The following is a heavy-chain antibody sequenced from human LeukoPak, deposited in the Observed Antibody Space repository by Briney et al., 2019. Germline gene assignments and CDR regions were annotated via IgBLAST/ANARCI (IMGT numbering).Heavy chain of an antibody. CDR2: ISSSGSTI. V-gene: IGHV3-11*04. J-gene: IGHJ4*02. Sequence: GGSLRLSCAASGFTLSDYYMNWIRQAPGKGLEWVSYISSSGSTIYYADSVKGRFTISRDNAKNSIYLQMNSLRDEDTAVYYCARDAGSSWSFDYWGQGTLVTVSS. CDR3: ARDAGSSWSFDY. D-gene: IGHD6-13*01. CDR1: GFTLSDYY.